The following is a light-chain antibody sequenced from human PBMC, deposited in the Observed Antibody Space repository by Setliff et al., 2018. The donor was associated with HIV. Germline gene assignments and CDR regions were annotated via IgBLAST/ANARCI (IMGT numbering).Light chain of an antibody. CDR3: SLYTTSDTNV. Sequence: QSVLTQPAYVSGAPGQSITISCTGASNDVGSYNYVSWYQQHPGKAPKLMIYDVTNRPSGVSDRFSGSKSGNTASLTISGLQAEDEADYYCSLYTTSDTNVFGTGTKVTVL. J-gene: IGLJ1*01. CDR1: SNDVGSYNY. CDR2: DVT. V-gene: IGLV2-14*03.